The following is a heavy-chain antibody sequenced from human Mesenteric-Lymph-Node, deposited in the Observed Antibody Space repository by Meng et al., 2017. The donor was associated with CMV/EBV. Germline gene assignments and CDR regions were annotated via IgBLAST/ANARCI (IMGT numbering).Heavy chain of an antibody. CDR1: GFTVSSNY. D-gene: IGHD2-2*01. CDR2: IRSKAYGGTT. V-gene: IGHV3-49*04. CDR3: TRLITGYCSSTSCYYFNYFDY. Sequence: GESLKISCAASGFTVSSNYMSWVRQAPGKGLEWVGFIRSKAYGGTTEYAASVKGRFTISRDDSKSIAYLQMNSLKTEDTAVYYCTRLITGYCSSTSCYYFNYFDYWGQGTLVTVSS. J-gene: IGHJ4*02.